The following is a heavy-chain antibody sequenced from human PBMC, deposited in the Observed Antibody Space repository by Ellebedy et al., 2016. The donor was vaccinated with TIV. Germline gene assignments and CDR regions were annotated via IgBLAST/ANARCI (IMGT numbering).Heavy chain of an antibody. Sequence: AASVKVSCKTSGYRFTNYGIDWVRQAPGQGLEWMGYISPYSGNTHYPQKFQGRITMTTDTSTGTAYMDLRNLRFDDTAVYYCAREQGDNSWYSFDCWGQGTLVTVSS. D-gene: IGHD6-13*01. CDR2: ISPYSGNT. CDR1: GYRFTNYG. CDR3: AREQGDNSWYSFDC. V-gene: IGHV1-18*01. J-gene: IGHJ4*02.